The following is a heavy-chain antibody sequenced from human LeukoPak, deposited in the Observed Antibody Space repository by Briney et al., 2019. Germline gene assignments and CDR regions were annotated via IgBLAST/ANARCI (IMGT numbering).Heavy chain of an antibody. J-gene: IGHJ4*02. CDR3: AIGSYPLQY. CDR1: GGFISSYY. CDR2: VHDSGST. Sequence: SETLSLTCSVSGGFISSYYWSWIRQPPGKRLEWIALVHDSGSTNYNPSLKSRVTMSLDTSKNRLSLKLNSVTAADTAVYYCAIGSYPLQYWGQGTLVTVSS. D-gene: IGHD3-10*01. V-gene: IGHV4-59*08.